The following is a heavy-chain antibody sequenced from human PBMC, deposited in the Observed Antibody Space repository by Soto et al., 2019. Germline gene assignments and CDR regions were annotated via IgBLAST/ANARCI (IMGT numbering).Heavy chain of an antibody. Sequence: QVQLVQSGAEVKKPGASVKVSCKASGYTFTSYGISWVRQAPGQGLEWMGWISAYNGNTNYAQKLQGRVTMTTDTSTSTAYMELRRLRSDDTAVYYCARVAWATVTQYYFDYWGQGTLVTVSS. V-gene: IGHV1-18*01. D-gene: IGHD4-17*01. CDR1: GYTFTSYG. J-gene: IGHJ4*02. CDR3: ARVAWATVTQYYFDY. CDR2: ISAYNGNT.